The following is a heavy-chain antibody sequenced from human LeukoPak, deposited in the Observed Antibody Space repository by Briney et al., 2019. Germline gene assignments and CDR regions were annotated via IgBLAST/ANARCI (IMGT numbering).Heavy chain of an antibody. V-gene: IGHV4-34*01. Sequence: RTSETLSLTCAVYGGSFSGYYWSWIRKPPGKGLEWIGEINHSGSTNYNPSLKSRVTISVDTSKNQFSLKLSSVTAADTAVYYCARGGVLVVTAIGYWGQGTLVTVSS. CDR3: ARGGVLVVTAIGY. J-gene: IGHJ4*02. D-gene: IGHD2-21*02. CDR1: GGSFSGYY. CDR2: INHSGST.